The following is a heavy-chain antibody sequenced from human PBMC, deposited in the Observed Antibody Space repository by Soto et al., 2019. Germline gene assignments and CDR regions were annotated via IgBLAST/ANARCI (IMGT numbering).Heavy chain of an antibody. V-gene: IGHV4-30-4*02. D-gene: IGHD3-9*01. J-gene: IGHJ4*02. Sequence: SDTLSLTCTVSGGSISSGDYYWSWIRQPPGKGLEWIGYIYYSGSTYYNPSLKSRVTISVDTSKNQFSLKLSSVTAADTAVYYCARWEGDILTGYYVYWGQGTLVTLSS. CDR2: IYYSGST. CDR1: GGSISSGDYY. CDR3: ARWEGDILTGYYVY.